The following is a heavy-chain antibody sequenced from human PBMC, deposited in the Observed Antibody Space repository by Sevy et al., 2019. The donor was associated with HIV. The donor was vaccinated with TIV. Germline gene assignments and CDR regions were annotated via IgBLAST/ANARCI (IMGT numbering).Heavy chain of an antibody. D-gene: IGHD4-17*01. J-gene: IGHJ3*02. V-gene: IGHV3-23*01. Sequence: GGSLRLSCAASGFTFSSYAMSWVRQAPGKGLEWVSAISGSGGSTYYADSVKGRFTISRDNSKNTLYLQMNSLRAEDTAVYYCVTDPGAYGGKHAFDIWGQGTMVTVSS. CDR2: ISGSGGST. CDR3: VTDPGAYGGKHAFDI. CDR1: GFTFSSYA.